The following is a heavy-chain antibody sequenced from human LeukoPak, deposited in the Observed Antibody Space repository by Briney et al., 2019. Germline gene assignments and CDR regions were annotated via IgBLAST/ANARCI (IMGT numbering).Heavy chain of an antibody. CDR3: ARAAGYSSSSAARDY. CDR1: GFTFSSYS. Sequence: GGSLRLSCAASGFTFSSYSMNWVRQAPGRGLEWVSYISSSSSTIYYADSVKGRFTISRDNAKNSLYLQMNSLRAEDTAVYYCARAAGYSSSSAARDYWGQGTLVTVSS. CDR2: ISSSSSTI. D-gene: IGHD6-13*01. V-gene: IGHV3-48*01. J-gene: IGHJ4*02.